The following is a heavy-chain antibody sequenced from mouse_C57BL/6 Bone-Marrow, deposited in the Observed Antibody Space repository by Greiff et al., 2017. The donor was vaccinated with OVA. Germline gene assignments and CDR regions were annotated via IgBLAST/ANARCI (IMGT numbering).Heavy chain of an antibody. CDR2: IYPRSGNT. CDR1: GYTFTSYG. D-gene: IGHD1-1*01. Sequence: QVQLQQSGAELARPGASVKLSCKASGYTFTSYGISWVKQRTGPGLEWIGEIYPRSGNTYYNEKFKGKATLTADKSSSTAYMELRSLTSEDSAVYFCARPDYYGSSFDYWGQGTTLTVSS. J-gene: IGHJ2*01. V-gene: IGHV1-81*01. CDR3: ARPDYYGSSFDY.